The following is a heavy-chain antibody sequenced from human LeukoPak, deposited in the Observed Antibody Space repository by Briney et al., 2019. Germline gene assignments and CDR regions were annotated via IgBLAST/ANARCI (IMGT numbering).Heavy chain of an antibody. CDR3: ARDHAYRADY. D-gene: IGHD2-2*01. V-gene: IGHV3-7*01. J-gene: IGHJ4*02. Sequence: PGGSLSLSCAASGFTFSNGWMCWVRQAPGKGLEGVANINQDESKKYYADSVKGRFTISRDNAKNSLYLQMSSLTAEDTAIYYCARDHAYRADYWGQGTLVTVSS. CDR2: INQDESKK. CDR1: GFTFSNGW.